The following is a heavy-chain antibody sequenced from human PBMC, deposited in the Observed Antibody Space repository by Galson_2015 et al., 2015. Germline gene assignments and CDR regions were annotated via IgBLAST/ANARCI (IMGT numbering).Heavy chain of an antibody. CDR2: IIPIFGTA. V-gene: IGHV1-69*13. CDR1: GGTFSSYA. CDR3: ARSEPLPVVVVAARWDGMDV. D-gene: IGHD2-15*01. J-gene: IGHJ6*02. Sequence: SVKVSCKASGGTFSSYAISWVRQAPGQGLEWMGGIIPIFGTANYAQKFQGRVTITADESTSTAYMELSSLRSEDTAVYYCARSEPLPVVVVAARWDGMDVWGQATTVTVSS.